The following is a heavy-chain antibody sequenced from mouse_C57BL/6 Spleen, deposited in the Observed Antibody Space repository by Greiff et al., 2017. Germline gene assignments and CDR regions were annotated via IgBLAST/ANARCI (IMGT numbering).Heavy chain of an antibody. CDR1: GYTFTSYW. J-gene: IGHJ4*01. CDR2: INPSNGGT. CDR3: AGGYYGSSFYYYAMDY. Sequence: QVQLQQSGTELVKPGASVKLSCKASGYTFTSYWMHWVKQRPGQGLEWIGNINPSNGGTTYNEKFKSKATLTVDKSSSTAYMQLSSLTSEDSAVYYCAGGYYGSSFYYYAMDYWGQGTSVTVSS. D-gene: IGHD1-1*01. V-gene: IGHV1-53*01.